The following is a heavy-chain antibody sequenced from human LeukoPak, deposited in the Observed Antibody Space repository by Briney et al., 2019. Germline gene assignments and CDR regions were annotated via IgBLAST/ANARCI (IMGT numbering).Heavy chain of an antibody. CDR3: ASTVVTPDRYFDY. V-gene: IGHV4-4*08. J-gene: IGHJ4*02. CDR2: IYSGGSA. CDR1: GGSLTNYY. Sequence: PSETLSLTCTVSGGSLTNYYWNWIRQSPEKGLEWIGYIYSGGSANYNPSLQSRVTISIDASENQFSLELTSVTAADTAVYYCASTVVTPDRYFDYWGQGTLVTVSS. D-gene: IGHD4-23*01.